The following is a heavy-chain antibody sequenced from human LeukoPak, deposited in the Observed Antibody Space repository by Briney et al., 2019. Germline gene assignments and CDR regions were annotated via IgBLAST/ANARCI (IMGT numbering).Heavy chain of an antibody. CDR2: IYTSGST. CDR1: GGSISSYY. J-gene: IGHJ5*02. Sequence: PSETLSLTCTVSGGSISSYYWSWIRQPPGKGLEWIGYIYTSGSTNYNPSLKSRVTISVDTSKNQFSLKLSSVTAADTAVYYCARLGYYDFWSGYGNWFDPWGQGTLVTVSS. V-gene: IGHV4-4*09. D-gene: IGHD3-3*01. CDR3: ARLGYYDFWSGYGNWFDP.